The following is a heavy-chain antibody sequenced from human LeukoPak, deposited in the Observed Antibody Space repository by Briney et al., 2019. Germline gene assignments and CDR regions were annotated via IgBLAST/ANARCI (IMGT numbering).Heavy chain of an antibody. Sequence: PGGSLRLSCAASGFTFSSYEMNWVRQAPGKGLEWVSYISSSGSTIYYADSVKGRFTISRDNAKNSLYLQMNSLRAEDTAVYYCASRIAAAGTPPHPSPDYWGQGTPVTVSS. CDR2: ISSSGSTI. V-gene: IGHV3-48*03. J-gene: IGHJ4*02. CDR1: GFTFSSYE. D-gene: IGHD6-13*01. CDR3: ASRIAAAGTPPHPSPDY.